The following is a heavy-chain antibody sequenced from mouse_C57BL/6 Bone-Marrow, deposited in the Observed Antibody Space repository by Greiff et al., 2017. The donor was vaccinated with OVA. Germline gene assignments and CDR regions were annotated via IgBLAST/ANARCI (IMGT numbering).Heavy chain of an antibody. CDR2: IYPRSGNT. Sequence: QVQLKQSGAELARPGASVKLSCKASGYTFTSYGISWVKQRTGQGLEWIGEIYPRSGNTYYNEKFKGKATLTADKSSSTAYMELRSLTSEDSAVYFCAREYYGSSFYWYFDVWGTGTTVTVSS. J-gene: IGHJ1*03. CDR1: GYTFTSYG. D-gene: IGHD1-1*01. V-gene: IGHV1-81*01. CDR3: AREYYGSSFYWYFDV.